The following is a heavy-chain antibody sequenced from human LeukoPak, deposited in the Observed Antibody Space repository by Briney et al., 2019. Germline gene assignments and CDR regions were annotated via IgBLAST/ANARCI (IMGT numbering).Heavy chain of an antibody. Sequence: GASVKVSCKASGYTFTGYYMHWVRQAPGQGLEWMGRINPNSGGTNYAQKFQGRVTMTRETSISTAYMELSRLRSDDTAVYYCASDRLGYCSGGSCYFKDYWGQGTLVTVSS. V-gene: IGHV1-2*06. D-gene: IGHD2-15*01. CDR1: GYTFTGYY. CDR2: INPNSGGT. CDR3: ASDRLGYCSGGSCYFKDY. J-gene: IGHJ4*02.